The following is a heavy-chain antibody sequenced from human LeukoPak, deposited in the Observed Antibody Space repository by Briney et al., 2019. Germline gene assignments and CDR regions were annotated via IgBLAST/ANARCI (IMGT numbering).Heavy chain of an antibody. Sequence: GGSLRLSCAASGFTFSSHFMHWVRQAPGKGLVWVSRINAGGSSTDYADSVKGRVTISRDNAKNTLDLQMNSLRADDTAVYYCARATGGAFDIWGQGTMVTVSS. CDR2: INAGGSST. CDR1: GFTFSSHF. V-gene: IGHV3-74*01. J-gene: IGHJ3*02. CDR3: ARATGGAFDI. D-gene: IGHD1-14*01.